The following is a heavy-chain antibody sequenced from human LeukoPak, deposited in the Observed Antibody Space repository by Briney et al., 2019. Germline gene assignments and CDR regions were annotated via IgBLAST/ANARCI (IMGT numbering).Heavy chain of an antibody. J-gene: IGHJ6*02. CDR2: ISSSSSYI. CDR1: GFTFSNAW. D-gene: IGHD4-17*01. V-gene: IGHV3-21*01. Sequence: PGGSLRLSCAASGFTFSNAWMSWVRQAPGKGLEWVSSISSSSSYIYYADSVKGRFTISRDNAKNSLYLQMNSLRAEDTAVYYCARDPDYGDYGGSDGMDVWGQGTTVTVSS. CDR3: ARDPDYGDYGGSDGMDV.